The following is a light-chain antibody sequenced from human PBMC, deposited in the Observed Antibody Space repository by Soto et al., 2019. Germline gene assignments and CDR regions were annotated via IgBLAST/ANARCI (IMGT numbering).Light chain of an antibody. CDR1: QSVTTN. CDR3: QQYGGSPIT. Sequence: EIVVTESPCTLSVSPEERSALSFMASQSVTTNLAWYQHKTGQAPRLLISGSSSRATGIPDRFSGSGSGTDLTLTISRLDPADFALYYCQQYGGSPITFGQGTRLEI. CDR2: GSS. J-gene: IGKJ5*01. V-gene: IGKV3-20*01.